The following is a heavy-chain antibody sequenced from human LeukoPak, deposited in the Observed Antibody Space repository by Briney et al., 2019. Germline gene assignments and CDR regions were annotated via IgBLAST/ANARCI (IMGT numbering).Heavy chain of an antibody. Sequence: GGSLRLSCAASGVTFSRYAMSWVRQAPGKGLEWVSAISGSGGSTYYADSVRGRFTVSRDNSKNTLYVQMNSLRVEDTAVYYCAKGSIAAHDAKTTLDYWGQGTLVTVSS. V-gene: IGHV3-23*01. J-gene: IGHJ4*02. CDR1: GVTFSRYA. CDR2: ISGSGGST. CDR3: AKGSIAAHDAKTTLDY. D-gene: IGHD6-13*01.